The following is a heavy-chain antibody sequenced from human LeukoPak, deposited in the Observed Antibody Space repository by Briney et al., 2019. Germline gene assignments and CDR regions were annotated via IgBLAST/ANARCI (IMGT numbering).Heavy chain of an antibody. CDR2: IYHSGST. Sequence: SETLSLTCTVSGYSISSGYYWGWIRQPPGKGLEWIGSIYHSGSTYYSPSLKSRVTISVDTSKNQFSLKLSSVTAADTAVYYCARGRDSRGYQFMGFDSWGQGTLVTVSS. J-gene: IGHJ4*02. CDR3: ARGRDSRGYQFMGFDS. CDR1: GYSISSGYY. V-gene: IGHV4-38-2*02. D-gene: IGHD3-22*01.